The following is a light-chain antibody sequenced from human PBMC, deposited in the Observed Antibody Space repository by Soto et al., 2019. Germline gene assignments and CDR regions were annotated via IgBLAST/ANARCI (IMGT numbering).Light chain of an antibody. CDR1: SSTIGSNY. V-gene: IGLV1-47*02. CDR2: TNN. CDR3: AAWDDSLSGVV. Sequence: QSVLTQPPSASGTPGQRVTISCSGSSSTIGSNYVYWYQQLPGTAPKLLIYTNNQRPSGVPDRFSGSKSGTSASLAISGLRSEDEADYYCAAWDDSLSGVVFGGGTQLT. J-gene: IGLJ2*01.